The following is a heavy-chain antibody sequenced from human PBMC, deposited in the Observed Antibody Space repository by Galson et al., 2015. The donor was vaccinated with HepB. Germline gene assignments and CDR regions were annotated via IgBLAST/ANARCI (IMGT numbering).Heavy chain of an antibody. J-gene: IGHJ6*02. D-gene: IGHD6-13*01. V-gene: IGHV4-59*01. Sequence: LSLTCTVSGGSISSYYWSWIRQPPGKGLEWIGYIYYSGSTNYNPSLKSRVTISVDTSKNQFSLKLSSVTAADTAVYYCARGPERSGYSSSWYGSYYYYGMDVWGQGTTVTVSS. CDR1: GGSISSYY. CDR3: ARGPERSGYSSSWYGSYYYYGMDV. CDR2: IYYSGST.